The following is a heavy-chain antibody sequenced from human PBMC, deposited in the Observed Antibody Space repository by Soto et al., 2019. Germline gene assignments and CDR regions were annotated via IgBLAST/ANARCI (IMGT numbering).Heavy chain of an antibody. CDR2: ISTDKGHT. Sequence: QVQLVQSGPEVKKPGASVKVSCRTSGYTFTTFGITWVRQAPGQGLEWMGWISTDKGHTNYAQKFQGRVTMPTDTPTSTGYMALRSLRSDDKAIYYSEPRSKAFDDWGQGTLVTVST. CDR3: EPRSKAFDD. J-gene: IGHJ4*02. V-gene: IGHV1-18*01. CDR1: GYTFTTFG.